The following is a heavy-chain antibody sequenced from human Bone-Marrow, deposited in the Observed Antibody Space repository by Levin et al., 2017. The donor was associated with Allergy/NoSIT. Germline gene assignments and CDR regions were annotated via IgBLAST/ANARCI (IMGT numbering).Heavy chain of an antibody. D-gene: IGHD3-3*01. V-gene: IGHV3-66*01. CDR2: IHSGDIT. CDR1: GFTVSGAD. CDR3: ASRSVRFLGTPPSGFAWSYDG. J-gene: IGHJ6*02. Sequence: GGSLRLSCAASGFTVSGADMSWLRQAPGKGLEWVSVIHSGDITYYADSVKGRFTISRDNAKNTLSLQMNSLRAEDTAVYYCASRSVRFLGTPPSGFAWSYDGWGQGTTVTVSS.